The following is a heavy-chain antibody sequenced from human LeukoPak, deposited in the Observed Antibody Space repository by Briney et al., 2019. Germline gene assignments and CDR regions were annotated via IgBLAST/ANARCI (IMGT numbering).Heavy chain of an antibody. CDR3: ASEGEPYYDFWSGYYKSPFDY. J-gene: IGHJ4*02. CDR1: GFTFSTYG. V-gene: IGHV3-30*03. CDR2: TSYGGSNK. Sequence: GGSLRLSCAASGFTFSTYGMHWVRQAPGKGLEWVAVTSYGGSNKYYADSVKGRFTISRDNAKNSLYLQMNSLRAEDTAVYYCASEGEPYYDFWSGYYKSPFDYWGQGTLVTVSS. D-gene: IGHD3-3*01.